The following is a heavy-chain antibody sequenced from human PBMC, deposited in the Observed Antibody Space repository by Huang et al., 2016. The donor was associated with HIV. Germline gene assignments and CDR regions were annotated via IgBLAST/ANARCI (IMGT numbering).Heavy chain of an antibody. CDR2: KSYDGSNK. Sequence: VQLVESGGGVVQPGRSLRLACAASGFSFRTYGWHWVRPDPGKGLEWVAVKSYDGSNKYYAHAVKGRFTISRDTSENKVYLQMNSLRHEDTAVYYCAKDGADEEWDIDYWGQGTLVTVSS. CDR3: AKDGADEEWDIDY. J-gene: IGHJ4*02. CDR1: GFSFRTYG. V-gene: IGHV3-30*18. D-gene: IGHD1-26*01.